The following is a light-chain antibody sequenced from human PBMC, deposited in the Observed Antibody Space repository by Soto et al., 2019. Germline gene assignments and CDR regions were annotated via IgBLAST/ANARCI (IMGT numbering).Light chain of an antibody. Sequence: EIVLTHSPGTLSLSPCERATLSSSASQSVSNNYLAWYQQKPGQAPRLLIYGASNRATGIPDRFSGSGSGTDFTLTISSLEPEDFAVYYCQQRSNWPRTFGQGTKVDIK. CDR2: GAS. CDR1: QSVSNNY. CDR3: QQRSNWPRT. V-gene: IGKV3D-20*02. J-gene: IGKJ1*01.